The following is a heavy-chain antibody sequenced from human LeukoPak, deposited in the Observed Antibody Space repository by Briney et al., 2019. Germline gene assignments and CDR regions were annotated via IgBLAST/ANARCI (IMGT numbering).Heavy chain of an antibody. Sequence: GGSLRLSCAASGFTFSSYGMHWVRQAPGKGLEWVAVISYDGSNKYYADSVKGRFTISRDNSKNTLYLQMNSMRAEDTAVYYCAKDSRVTAVAGYFDYWGQGTLVTVSS. CDR2: ISYDGSNK. J-gene: IGHJ4*02. CDR1: GFTFSSYG. V-gene: IGHV3-30*18. D-gene: IGHD6-19*01. CDR3: AKDSRVTAVAGYFDY.